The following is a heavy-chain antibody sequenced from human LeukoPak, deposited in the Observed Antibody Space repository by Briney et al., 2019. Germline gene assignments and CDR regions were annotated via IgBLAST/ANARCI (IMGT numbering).Heavy chain of an antibody. CDR3: AKGSSHWLDHYYFDF. D-gene: IGHD6-13*01. CDR1: GFTFSSYA. J-gene: IGHJ4*02. CDR2: ISDSGGRT. Sequence: GGSLRLSCAVSGFTFSSYAVSWVRQAPGKGLAWVSAISDSGGRTQYADSVKGRCTISRDNSTNTLYLQMNSLRVEDTAVYYCAKGSSHWLDHYYFDFWGQGTLVTVST. V-gene: IGHV3-23*01.